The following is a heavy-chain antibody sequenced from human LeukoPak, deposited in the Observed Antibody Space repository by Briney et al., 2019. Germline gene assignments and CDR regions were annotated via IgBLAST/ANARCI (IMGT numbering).Heavy chain of an antibody. D-gene: IGHD6-25*01. J-gene: IGHJ4*02. CDR1: GGSISNTNW. CDR3: ARGGTGYIDY. Sequence: SETLSLTCGVSGGSISNTNWWTWVRQPPGKGLEWIGEVNLQGSTNYNPSLKSRVTISVDKSKNQFSLKLSSVTAADTAVYYCARGGTGYIDYWGQGTLVTVSS. V-gene: IGHV4-4*02. CDR2: VNLQGST.